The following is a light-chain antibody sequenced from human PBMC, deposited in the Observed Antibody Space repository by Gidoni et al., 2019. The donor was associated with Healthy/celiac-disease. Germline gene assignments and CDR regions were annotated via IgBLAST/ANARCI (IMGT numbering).Light chain of an antibody. CDR3: QQYNNWPGT. CDR2: GAS. Sequence: EIAMTQSPATLSVSPGERATPSCRASQSVSSNLAWYQQKPGQAPRLLIYGASTRATGIPARFSGSGSRTEFTLTISSLQSEDFAVYYCQQYNNWPGTFGQGTKVEIK. CDR1: QSVSSN. V-gene: IGKV3-15*01. J-gene: IGKJ1*01.